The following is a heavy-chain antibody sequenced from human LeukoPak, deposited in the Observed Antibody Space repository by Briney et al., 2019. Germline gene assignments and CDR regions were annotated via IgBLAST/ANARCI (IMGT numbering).Heavy chain of an antibody. J-gene: IGHJ5*02. CDR3: ARHIGELGLNWFDL. CDR2: TFYRGTT. CDR1: GGSITSTGSY. D-gene: IGHD3-16*01. Sequence: PSETLSLTCSVSGGSITSTGSYWGWIRQTPGKGLEWIATTFYRGTTYYNPSLKSRVTISIDTSKNHFSLNLSSVTAADTAVYYCARHIGELGLNWFDLWGQGTLVTVSS. V-gene: IGHV4-39*01.